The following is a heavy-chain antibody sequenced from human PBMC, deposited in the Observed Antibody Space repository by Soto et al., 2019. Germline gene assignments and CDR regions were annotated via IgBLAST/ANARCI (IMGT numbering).Heavy chain of an antibody. Sequence: GESLKISCKGSGYSFTSYWISWVRQMPGKGLEWMGRIDPSDSYTNYSPSFQGHVTISADKSISTAYLQWSSLKASDTAMYYRARRGPYYYDSSGYYSMGYYYYGMDVWGQGTTVTVSS. CDR1: GYSFTSYW. J-gene: IGHJ6*02. CDR2: IDPSDSYT. CDR3: ARRGPYYYDSSGYYSMGYYYYGMDV. V-gene: IGHV5-10-1*01. D-gene: IGHD3-22*01.